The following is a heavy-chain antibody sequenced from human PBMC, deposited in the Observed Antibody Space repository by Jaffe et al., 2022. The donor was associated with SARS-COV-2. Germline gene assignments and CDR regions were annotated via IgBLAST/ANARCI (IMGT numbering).Heavy chain of an antibody. CDR3: ASSHYYGSGSYISRRGLYYYYYMDV. V-gene: IGHV7-4-1*02. D-gene: IGHD3-10*01. CDR1: GYTFTSYA. J-gene: IGHJ6*03. Sequence: QVQLVQSGSELKKPGASVKVSCKASGYTFTSYAMNWVRQAPGQGLEWMGWINTNTGNPTYAQGFTGRFVFSLDTSVSTAYLQISSLKAEDTAVYYCASSHYYGSGSYISRRGLYYYYYMDVWGKGTTVTVSS. CDR2: INTNTGNP.